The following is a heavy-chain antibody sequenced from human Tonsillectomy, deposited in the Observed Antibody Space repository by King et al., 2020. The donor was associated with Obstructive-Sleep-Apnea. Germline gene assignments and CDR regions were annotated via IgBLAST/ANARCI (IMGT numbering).Heavy chain of an antibody. CDR1: GGSISSYY. Sequence: VQLQESGPGLVKPSETLSLTCTVSGGSISSYYWSWIRQPPGKGLVWIGYIYYIGSTNYNPSLKGRVTISDDTSKNQLSLKLSSVTAADTAVYYCARSTYYYYGMDVWGQGTTVTVSS. J-gene: IGHJ6*02. V-gene: IGHV4-59*08. CDR3: ARSTYYYYGMDV. CDR2: IYYIGST.